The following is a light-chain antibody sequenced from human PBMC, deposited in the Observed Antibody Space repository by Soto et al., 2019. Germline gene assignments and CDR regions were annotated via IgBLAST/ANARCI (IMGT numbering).Light chain of an antibody. CDR1: QSVSSSY. Sequence: EIVLTQSPGTLSWSPGERATLSCRASQSVSSSYLAWYQQKPGQAPRLLIYDASSRATGIPDRFSGSGSGTDFTLTITRLEPEDFAVCYCQQYGSSALTFGGGTKVDI. CDR2: DAS. J-gene: IGKJ4*01. CDR3: QQYGSSALT. V-gene: IGKV3-20*01.